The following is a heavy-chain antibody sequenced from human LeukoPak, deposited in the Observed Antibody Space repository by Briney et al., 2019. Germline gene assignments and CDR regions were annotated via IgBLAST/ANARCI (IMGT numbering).Heavy chain of an antibody. CDR2: IDRSGGGT. V-gene: IGHV3-23*01. CDR3: ARVGTGNWFDP. CDR1: GFTFSAYA. D-gene: IGHD1-1*01. J-gene: IGHJ5*02. Sequence: GGSLRLSCAASGFTFSAYAISWVRLAPGKGLEWVSAIDRSGGGTYYADSVKGRFTISRDNAKNTLYLQMNSLRAEDTAVYYCARVGTGNWFDPWGQGTLVTVSS.